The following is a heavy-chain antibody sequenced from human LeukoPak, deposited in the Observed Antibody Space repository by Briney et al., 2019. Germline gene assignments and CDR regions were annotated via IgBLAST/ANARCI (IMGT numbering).Heavy chain of an antibody. CDR3: SRIKHYDYGMDV. V-gene: IGHV3-53*01. CDR2: ISGSGVYI. J-gene: IGHJ6*02. CDR1: GFTVSSNY. Sequence: SGGSLRLSCAASGFTVSSNYMSWVRQAPGKGLEWVSGISGSGVYIYYADSVKGRFTMSRDNSQNTLSLQMNSLRAEDTAVYYCSRIKHYDYGMDVWGQGTTVTVSS.